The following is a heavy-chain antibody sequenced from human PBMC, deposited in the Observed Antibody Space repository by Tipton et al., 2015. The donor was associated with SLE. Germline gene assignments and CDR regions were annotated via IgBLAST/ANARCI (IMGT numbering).Heavy chain of an antibody. CDR2: IYYSGST. J-gene: IGHJ3*02. CDR1: GGSVYSSLYY. D-gene: IGHD4-23*01. CDR3: ARLGGTMVVTPDAFDI. Sequence: TLSLTCTVSGGSVYSSLYYWGWIRQPPGKGLESIGTIYYSGSTSYNPSLKSRVTISVDRSKNQFSLQLNSVTAADTAVYYCARLGGTMVVTPDAFDIWGQGTMVTVSS. V-gene: IGHV4-39*07.